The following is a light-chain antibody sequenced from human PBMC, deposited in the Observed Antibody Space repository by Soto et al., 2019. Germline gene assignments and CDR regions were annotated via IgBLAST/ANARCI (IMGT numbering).Light chain of an antibody. CDR2: EVT. V-gene: IGLV2-8*01. CDR3: QSYDSSLSGSWV. J-gene: IGLJ3*02. CDR1: SSDIGASNF. Sequence: QSVLTQPPSAPGSPGQSVTISCTGTSSDIGASNFVSWYQQHPGKAPKLVIYEVTKRPSGVPDRFSGSKSGTSASLAITGLQAEDEADYYCQSYDSSLSGSWVFGGGTQLTVL.